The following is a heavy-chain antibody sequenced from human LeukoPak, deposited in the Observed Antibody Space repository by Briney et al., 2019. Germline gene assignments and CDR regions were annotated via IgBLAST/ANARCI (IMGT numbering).Heavy chain of an antibody. CDR2: IKGSADTT. V-gene: IGHV3-23*01. CDR1: GFTFNSYI. J-gene: IGHJ4*02. Sequence: GGSLRLSCEASGFTFNSYIMTWVRQAPGKGLEWVSTIKGSADTTYYADSVKDRFTISSDNSKNTLYLQMNSLRADDTALYFRARDHESSGYPPCDYWGQGTLVTVSS. D-gene: IGHD3-22*01. CDR3: ARDHESSGYPPCDY.